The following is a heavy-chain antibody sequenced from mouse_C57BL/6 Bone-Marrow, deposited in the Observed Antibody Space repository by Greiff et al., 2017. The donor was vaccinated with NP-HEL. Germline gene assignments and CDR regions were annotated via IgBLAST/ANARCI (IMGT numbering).Heavy chain of an antibody. J-gene: IGHJ3*01. Sequence: EVKLVESGGGLVKPGGSLKLSCAASGFTFSDYGMHWVRQAPEKGLEWVAYISSGSSTIYYADTVKGRFTISRDNAKNTMFLQMTSLRAEDAAMYYGARHSSGFFFAYWGQGTLVTVSA. D-gene: IGHD3-2*02. V-gene: IGHV5-17*01. CDR1: GFTFSDYG. CDR3: ARHSSGFFFAY. CDR2: ISSGSSTI.